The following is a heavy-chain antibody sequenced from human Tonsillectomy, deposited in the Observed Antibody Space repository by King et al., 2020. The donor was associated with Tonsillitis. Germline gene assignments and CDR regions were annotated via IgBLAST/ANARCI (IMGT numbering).Heavy chain of an antibody. CDR2: IIGSGGST. D-gene: IGHD5-12*01. J-gene: IGHJ6*02. V-gene: IGHV3-23*04. Sequence: VQLVESGGGLVQPGGSLRLSCAASGFTFSSYAMSWVRQAPGKGLEWVSAIIGSGGSTYYADSVKGRFTISRDNSKNTLYLQMNSLRAEDTAVYYCAKDQLAEATIFSYYYGMDVWGQGTTVTVSS. CDR1: GFTFSSYA. CDR3: AKDQLAEATIFSYYYGMDV.